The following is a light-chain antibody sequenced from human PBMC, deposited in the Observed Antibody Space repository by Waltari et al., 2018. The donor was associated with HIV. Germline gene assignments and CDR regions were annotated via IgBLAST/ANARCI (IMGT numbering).Light chain of an antibody. V-gene: IGLV3-21*04. CDR3: QVGDGLNDHLFV. J-gene: IGLJ1*01. Sequence: SYVLTQPPSVSVAPGKTANVTCWGDHIGSKSGHWYQQKPGQAPVLVIHYDTDRPSGIPERFSGSKSGNTATLTISRVEPGDEAAYHCQVGDGLNDHLFVFGKGTEVTVL. CDR2: YDT. CDR1: HIGSKS.